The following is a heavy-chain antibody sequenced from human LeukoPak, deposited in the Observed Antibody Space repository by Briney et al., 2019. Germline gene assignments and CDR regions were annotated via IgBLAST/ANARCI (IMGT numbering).Heavy chain of an antibody. V-gene: IGHV4-4*07. CDR2: IYTSGST. Sequence: SETLSLTCTVSGGSISSHYWSWIRQPAGKGLEWIGRIYTSGSTNYNPSLKSRVTISVDTSKNQFSLRLSSVTAADTAVYYCARDWGVSARPGYMDVWGKGTTVTVSS. J-gene: IGHJ6*03. D-gene: IGHD6-6*01. CDR3: ARDWGVSARPGYMDV. CDR1: GGSISSHY.